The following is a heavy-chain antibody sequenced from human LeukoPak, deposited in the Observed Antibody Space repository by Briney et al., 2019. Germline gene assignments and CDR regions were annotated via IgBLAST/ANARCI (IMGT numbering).Heavy chain of an antibody. CDR1: GFTFSSYS. CDR2: ISSSSSYI. D-gene: IGHD3-10*01. V-gene: IGHV3-21*01. J-gene: IGHJ4*02. CDR3: ARRRRTGSGSYTDY. Sequence: GGSLRLSCAASGFTFSSYSMNWVRQAPGKGLEWASSISSSSSYIYYADSVKGRFTISRDNAKNSLYLQMNSLRAEDTAVYYCARRRRTGSGSYTDYWGQGTLVTVSS.